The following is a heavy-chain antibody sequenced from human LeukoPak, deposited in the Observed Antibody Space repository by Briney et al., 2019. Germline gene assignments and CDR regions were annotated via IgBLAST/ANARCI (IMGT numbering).Heavy chain of an antibody. D-gene: IGHD6-13*01. V-gene: IGHV3-7*01. CDR3: ATTAATAGGPY. Sequence: GGSLRLSCAACGFTFTDFWMTWVRQAPGKGLKWVANIKEDSRATFYGASVKGRFTISRDNSKSSLYLQMNSLRVEDTAVYYCATTAATAGGPYWVQGTLVTVSS. CDR1: GFTFTDFW. J-gene: IGHJ4*02. CDR2: IKEDSRAT.